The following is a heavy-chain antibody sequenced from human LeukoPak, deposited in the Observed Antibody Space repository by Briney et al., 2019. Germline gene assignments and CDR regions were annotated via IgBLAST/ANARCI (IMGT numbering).Heavy chain of an antibody. V-gene: IGHV3-66*01. CDR2: IYSGGST. CDR3: ARDAPGY. J-gene: IGHJ4*02. CDR1: GFTFDDYA. Sequence: PGGSLRLSCAASGFTFDDYAMHWVRQAPGKGLEWVSVIYSGGSTYYADSVKGRFTISRDNSKNTLYLQMNSLRAEDTAVYYCARDAPGYWGQGTLVTVSS.